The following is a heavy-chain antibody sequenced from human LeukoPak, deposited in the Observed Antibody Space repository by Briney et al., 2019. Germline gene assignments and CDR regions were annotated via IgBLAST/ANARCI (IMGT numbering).Heavy chain of an antibody. Sequence: SETLSLTCTVSGGSISSYYWSWIRQPPGKGLEWIAYISDIGSINYNPSLKSRVTISVDRSKNQFSLKLSSVTAAHTAVYYCARSTTMVTPNYFDYWGQGTLVTVSS. CDR3: ARSTTMVTPNYFDY. V-gene: IGHV4-59*12. J-gene: IGHJ4*02. CDR2: ISDIGSI. D-gene: IGHD4-23*01. CDR1: GGSISSYY.